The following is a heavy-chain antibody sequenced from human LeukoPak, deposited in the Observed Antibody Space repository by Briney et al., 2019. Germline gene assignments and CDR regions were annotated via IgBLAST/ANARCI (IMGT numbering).Heavy chain of an antibody. CDR2: IYYSGST. Sequence: SETLSLTCTVSGGSISSSSYYWGWIRQPPGKGLEWIGSIYYSGSTYYNPSLKSRVTISVDTSKNQFSLKLSSVTAADTAVYYCARVPKTGSSPLRSRFRGGPSSWFDPWGQGTLVTVSS. V-gene: IGHV4-39*07. D-gene: IGHD6-6*01. CDR1: GGSISSSSYY. CDR3: ARVPKTGSSPLRSRFRGGPSSWFDP. J-gene: IGHJ5*02.